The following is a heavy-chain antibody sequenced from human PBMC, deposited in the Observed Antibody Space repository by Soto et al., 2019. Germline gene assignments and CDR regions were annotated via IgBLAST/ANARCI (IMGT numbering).Heavy chain of an antibody. V-gene: IGHV3-33*01. CDR2: IWYDGSNK. J-gene: IGHJ4*02. Sequence: QVQLVESGGGVVQPGRSLRLSCAASGFTFSSYGMHWVRQAPGKGLEWVAVIWYDGSNKYYADSVKGRFTISRDNSKNKLYLQMNSLRAEDTAVYYCARDSSGCLDYWGQGTLVTVSS. D-gene: IGHD6-19*01. CDR3: ARDSSGCLDY. CDR1: GFTFSSYG.